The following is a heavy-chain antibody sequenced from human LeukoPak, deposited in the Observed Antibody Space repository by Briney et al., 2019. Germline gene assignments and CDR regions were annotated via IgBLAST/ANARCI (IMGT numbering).Heavy chain of an antibody. CDR3: ARDRDIVVVPAEYYYYGMDV. Sequence: PGGSLRLSCAASGFTFSNYAMSWVRQAPGKGLEWVSAISGSGGSTYYADSVKGRFTISRDTSKNTLYLQMNSLRAEDTAVYYCARDRDIVVVPAEYYYYGMDVWGQGTTVTVSS. D-gene: IGHD2-2*01. J-gene: IGHJ6*02. V-gene: IGHV3-23*01. CDR2: ISGSGGST. CDR1: GFTFSNYA.